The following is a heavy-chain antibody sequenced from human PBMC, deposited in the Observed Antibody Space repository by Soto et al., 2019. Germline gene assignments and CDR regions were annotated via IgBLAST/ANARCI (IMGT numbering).Heavy chain of an antibody. Sequence: DVQLLESGGGLVQPGGSLRLSCAASGFTFSNYAMNWVRQAPGKGLEWVSTISDSGGSTYYAGSVKGRFTISRDNAKSTLYLQMTSLRAEDTTVYYCAKDNYYDRRGSYSPHFDYWGQGTLVTVSS. V-gene: IGHV3-23*01. CDR2: ISDSGGST. D-gene: IGHD3-22*01. CDR3: AKDNYYDRRGSYSPHFDY. CDR1: GFTFSNYA. J-gene: IGHJ4*02.